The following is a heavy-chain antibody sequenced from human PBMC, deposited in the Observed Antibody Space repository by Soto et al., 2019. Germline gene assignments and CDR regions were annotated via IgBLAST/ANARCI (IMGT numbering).Heavy chain of an antibody. V-gene: IGHV3-66*04. J-gene: IGHJ6*02. CDR1: GVTVSSNY. CDR3: ARRIPFGYGMDV. D-gene: IGHD2-21*01. CDR2: IYSGGST. Sequence: GGSLRLSCAASGVTVSSNYMSWVRQAPGKGLEWVSVIYSGGSTYYADSVKGRFTISRDNSKNTLYLQMNSLRAEDTAVYCCARRIPFGYGMDVWGQGTTVTVSS.